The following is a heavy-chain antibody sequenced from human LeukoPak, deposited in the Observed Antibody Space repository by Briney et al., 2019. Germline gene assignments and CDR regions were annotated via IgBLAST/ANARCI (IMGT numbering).Heavy chain of an antibody. CDR1: GFTFSSYG. CDR3: YGNNEGSSGSNFDY. Sequence: GGSLRLSCAASGFTFSSYGMHWVRQAPGKGLEWVAVIWYDGSNKYYADSVKGRFTISRDNSKNTLYLQMNSLRAEDTAVYYCYGNNEGSSGSNFDYWGQGTLVTVSS. D-gene: IGHD3-22*01. J-gene: IGHJ4*02. CDR2: IWYDGSNK. V-gene: IGHV3-33*01.